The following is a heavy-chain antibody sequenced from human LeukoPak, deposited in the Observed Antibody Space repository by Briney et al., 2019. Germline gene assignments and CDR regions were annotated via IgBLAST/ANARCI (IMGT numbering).Heavy chain of an antibody. CDR3: AAAVLSNYGDPYAFDI. D-gene: IGHD4-11*01. CDR1: GYSFTSYW. V-gene: IGHV5-51*01. J-gene: IGHJ3*02. Sequence: GESLKISCKGSGYSFTSYWIGWVRQMPGKGLEWMGIIYPGDSDTRYSPSFQGQVTISADKSISTAYLQWSSLKASDTAMYYCAAAVLSNYGDPYAFDIWGQGTMVTVSS. CDR2: IYPGDSDT.